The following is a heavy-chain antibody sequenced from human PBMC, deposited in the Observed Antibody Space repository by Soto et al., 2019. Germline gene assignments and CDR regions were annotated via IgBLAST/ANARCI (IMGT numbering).Heavy chain of an antibody. J-gene: IGHJ2*01. CDR1: EDTFSSYA. D-gene: IGHD3-22*01. CDR2: IIPIFGPA. CDR3: ASTKYDSSAYYYWYLGL. V-gene: IGHV1-69*06. Sequence: QVELVQSGAEVQKPGSSVKVSCQASEDTFSSYAISWVRQAPGQGLELMGGIIPIFGPANYAQKFQGRVTITADTSENTVYVELSSLRSEDTAVYYCASTKYDSSAYYYWYLGLWGRGTLVTVSS.